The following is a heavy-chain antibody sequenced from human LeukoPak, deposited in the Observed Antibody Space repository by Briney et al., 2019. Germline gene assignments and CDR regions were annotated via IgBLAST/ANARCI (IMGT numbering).Heavy chain of an antibody. CDR2: VSSSSSTI. J-gene: IGHJ4*02. D-gene: IGHD3-9*01. CDR1: GFTFSSYS. V-gene: IGHV3-48*01. Sequence: PGGSLRLSCAASGFTFSSYSMNWVRQAPGKGLEWVSYVSSSSSTIYYADSVKGQFTISRDNAKNSLYLQMNSLRAEDTAVYYCARDQDILTGEYFDYWGQGTLVTVSS. CDR3: ARDQDILTGEYFDY.